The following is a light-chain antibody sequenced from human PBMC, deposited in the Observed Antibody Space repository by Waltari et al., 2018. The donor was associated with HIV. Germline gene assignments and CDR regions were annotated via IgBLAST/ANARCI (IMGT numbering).Light chain of an antibody. CDR1: QAISNS. Sequence: DIQMTQSPSSLSASVGDRVTITCRASQAISNSLAWYQQKPGKASNLLLYAASRLQSGVPSRFSGSGSGTDYTLTINSLQPEDFATYFCQQYYNTWTFGQGTKVEVK. CDR3: QQYYNTWT. J-gene: IGKJ1*01. CDR2: AAS. V-gene: IGKV1-NL1*01.